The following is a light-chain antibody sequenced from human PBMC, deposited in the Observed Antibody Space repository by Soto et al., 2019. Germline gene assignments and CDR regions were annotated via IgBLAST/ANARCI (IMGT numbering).Light chain of an antibody. J-gene: IGKJ3*01. V-gene: IGKV3-20*01. Sequence: EIVLTQSPGTLSLSPGERATLSCRASQSVRSTYLTWYQQKPGQAPRLLIYGASSRATGIPDRFSGSGSGTDFTLTISRLEAEDFAVYYCQHYGGSPLFTFGPGTKVDIK. CDR3: QHYGGSPLFT. CDR1: QSVRSTY. CDR2: GAS.